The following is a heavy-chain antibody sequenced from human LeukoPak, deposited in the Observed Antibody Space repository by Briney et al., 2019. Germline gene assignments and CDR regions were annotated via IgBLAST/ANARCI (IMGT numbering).Heavy chain of an antibody. J-gene: IGHJ4*02. CDR2: ISGSGGST. Sequence: AGGSLRLSCAASGFTFSTSAMSWVRQAPGKGLEWVSGISGSGGSTYYADAVKGRFTISRDNAKNSMYLQMNSLRDEDTAVYYCVRETAYSFDCWGQGTLVTVSS. V-gene: IGHV3-23*01. CDR3: VRETAYSFDC. CDR1: GFTFSTSA. D-gene: IGHD1-14*01.